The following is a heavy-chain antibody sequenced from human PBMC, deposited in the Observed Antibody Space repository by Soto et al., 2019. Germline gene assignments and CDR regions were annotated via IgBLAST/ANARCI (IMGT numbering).Heavy chain of an antibody. D-gene: IGHD3-3*02. V-gene: IGHV4-4*02. Sequence: QVQLQESGPGLVKPSGTLSLTCAVSGGSISSSNWWSWVRQPPGKGLEWIGEIYHSGSTNYNPSLKSRVTISVHKSKNQFSLKLSSVTASDTAGYYCARVLGNDAFDIWGQGTMVTVSS. CDR1: GGSISSSNW. J-gene: IGHJ3*02. CDR2: IYHSGST. CDR3: ARVLGNDAFDI.